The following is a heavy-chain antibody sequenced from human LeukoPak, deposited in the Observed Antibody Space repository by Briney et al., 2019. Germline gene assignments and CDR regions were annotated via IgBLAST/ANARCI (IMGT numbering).Heavy chain of an antibody. J-gene: IGHJ6*02. D-gene: IGHD3-10*01. CDR2: IHYTGST. CDR3: ARANYYVSGSYGLDV. Sequence: SETLSLTCSASGGSITRSTDYWGWIRQPPGRGLEWIGSIHYTGSTKYNLSLKSRVTLSVDTSKNQFSLQMSSVTAADTAVYYCARANYYVSGSYGLDVWGQGTTVTVSS. V-gene: IGHV4-39*01. CDR1: GGSITRSTDY.